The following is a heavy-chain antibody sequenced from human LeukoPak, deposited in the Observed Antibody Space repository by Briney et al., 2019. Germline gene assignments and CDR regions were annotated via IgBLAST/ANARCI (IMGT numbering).Heavy chain of an antibody. V-gene: IGHV4-59*08. D-gene: IGHD2-15*01. CDR1: GGALSGYF. CDR2: IYYTGAT. CDR3: ARHDPVGYYQHGMDV. J-gene: IGHJ6*02. Sequence: SETLSLTCTVSGGALSGYFWSGILQPPGQGLGFIGYIYYTGATLYNPSPKSRVTMSVDTSKNQFSLKLSSVTAADTAVYYCARHDPVGYYQHGMDVWGQGTTVTVSS.